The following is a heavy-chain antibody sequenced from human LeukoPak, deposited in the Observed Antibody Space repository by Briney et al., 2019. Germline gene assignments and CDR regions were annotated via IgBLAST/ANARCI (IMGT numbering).Heavy chain of an antibody. Sequence: ASVKVSCKSSGYIFTSYGISWVRQAPGQGLEWMGWISAYNGNTNYAQKLQGRVTMTTDTSTSTAYMELRSLRSDDTAVYYCARDRAKSIVVVPAGYWGQGTLVTVSS. CDR3: ARDRAKSIVVVPAGY. CDR2: ISAYNGNT. J-gene: IGHJ4*02. V-gene: IGHV1-18*01. D-gene: IGHD2-2*01. CDR1: GYIFTSYG.